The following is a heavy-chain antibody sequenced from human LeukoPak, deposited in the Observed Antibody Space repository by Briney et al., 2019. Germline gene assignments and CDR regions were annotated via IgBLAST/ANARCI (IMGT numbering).Heavy chain of an antibody. CDR1: GGSISSGSYY. D-gene: IGHD6-19*01. V-gene: IGHV4-61*02. CDR2: IYTSGST. J-gene: IGHJ4*02. Sequence: SETLSLTCTVSGGSISSGSYYWSWIRQPAGKGLEWIGRIYTSGSTNYNPSLKSRVTISVDTSKNQFSLKLSSVTAADTAVYYCARDLKYSSGWFFFDYWGQGTLVTVSS. CDR3: ARDLKYSSGWFFFDY.